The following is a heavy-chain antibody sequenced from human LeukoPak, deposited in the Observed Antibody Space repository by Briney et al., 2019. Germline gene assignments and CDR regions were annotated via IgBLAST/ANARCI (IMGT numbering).Heavy chain of an antibody. CDR2: IYYSGST. J-gene: IGHJ4*02. V-gene: IGHV4-59*01. CDR1: GGSISSYY. CDR3: AKTHRGVIIFDY. Sequence: PSETLSLTCTVSGGSISSYYWSWIRQPPGKGLEWIGYIYYSGSTNYNPSLKSRVTISVDTSKNQFSLKLSSVTAADTAVYYCAKTHRGVIIFDYWGQGTLATVSS. D-gene: IGHD3-10*01.